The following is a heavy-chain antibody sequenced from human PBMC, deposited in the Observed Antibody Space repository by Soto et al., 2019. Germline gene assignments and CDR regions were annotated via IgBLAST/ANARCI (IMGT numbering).Heavy chain of an antibody. CDR1: GASTSNSY. Sequence: QVQLQESGPGLVKPSETLSLTCTVSGASTSNSYLTWIRQPPGKGLEWIGYVFSSGYTNYKPSLNSRVTISLDASQNLFSLKLNSVTAADTAVYYCATLHFYNIPIFVESWGQGTLVAVSS. D-gene: IGHD1-1*01. CDR2: VFSSGYT. J-gene: IGHJ4*02. V-gene: IGHV4-59*01. CDR3: ATLHFYNIPIFVES.